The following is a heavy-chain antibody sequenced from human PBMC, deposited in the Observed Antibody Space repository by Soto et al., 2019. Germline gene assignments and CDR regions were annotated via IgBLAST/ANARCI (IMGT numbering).Heavy chain of an antibody. CDR2: ISSSSSYI. CDR1: GFTFSSYS. V-gene: IGHV3-21*01. D-gene: IGHD6-25*01. J-gene: IGHJ4*02. CDR3: ARDGGIGARH. Sequence: GGSLRLSCAASGFTFSSYSMNWVRQAPGKGLGWVSSISSSSSYIYYADSVKGRFTISRNDAKNSLYLQMNSLRAEDTAVYYCARDGGIGARHWGQGTLVTVSS.